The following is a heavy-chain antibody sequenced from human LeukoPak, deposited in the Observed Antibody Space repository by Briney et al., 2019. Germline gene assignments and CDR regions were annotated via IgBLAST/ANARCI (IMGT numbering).Heavy chain of an antibody. J-gene: IGHJ6*03. CDR1: GGSMSGGGYY. Sequence: PSETLSLTCNVSGGSMSGGGYYWGWIRQPAGKGLEWIGRIYTSGSTNYNPSLKSRVTMSVDTSKNQFSLKLSSVTAADTAVYYCARDNWFVTAIPSNYYYYYMDVWGKGTTVTVSS. CDR3: ARDNWFVTAIPSNYYYYYMDV. CDR2: IYTSGST. D-gene: IGHD2-21*02. V-gene: IGHV4-61*02.